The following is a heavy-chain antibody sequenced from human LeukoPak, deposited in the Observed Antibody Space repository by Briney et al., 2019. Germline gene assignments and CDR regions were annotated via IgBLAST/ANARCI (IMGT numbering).Heavy chain of an antibody. CDR1: GFSLSDYW. CDR2: ITSDGSTT. Sequence: GGSLRLSCVGSGFSLSDYWTHWVRQTPGKGLMWVSRITSDGSTTWYADSVKGRFTVSRDNAKNTLFLEMNSLRDEDTAVYYCARGVDYYENSGTIDYWGQGTLVTVSS. V-gene: IGHV3-74*01. CDR3: ARGVDYYENSGTIDY. D-gene: IGHD3-22*01. J-gene: IGHJ4*02.